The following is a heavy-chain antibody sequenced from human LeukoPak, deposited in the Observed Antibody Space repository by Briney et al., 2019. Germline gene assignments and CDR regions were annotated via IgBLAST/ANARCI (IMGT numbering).Heavy chain of an antibody. CDR1: GGTFSSYA. D-gene: IGHD3-3*01. CDR2: IIPIFGTA. J-gene: IGHJ3*02. CDR3: ARGNGRITIFGEWLLVAFDI. V-gene: IGHV1-69*13. Sequence: SVKVSCKASGGTFSSYAISWVRQAPGRGLEWMGGIIPIFGTANYAQKFQGRVTITADESTSTAYMELSSLRSEDTAVYYCARGNGRITIFGEWLLVAFDIWGQGTMVTVSS.